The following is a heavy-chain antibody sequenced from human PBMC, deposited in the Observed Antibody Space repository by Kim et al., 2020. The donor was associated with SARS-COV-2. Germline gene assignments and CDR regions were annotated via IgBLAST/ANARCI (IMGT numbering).Heavy chain of an antibody. V-gene: IGHV3-30*18. CDR3: AKSMYQLLYALDY. D-gene: IGHD2-2*02. CDR1: GFTFSSYG. CDR2: ISYDGSNK. Sequence: GGSLRLSCAASGFTFSSYGMHWVRQAPGKGLEWVAVISYDGSNKYYADSVKGRFTISRDNSKNTLYLQMNSLRAEDTAVYYCAKSMYQLLYALDYWGQGTLVTVSS. J-gene: IGHJ4*02.